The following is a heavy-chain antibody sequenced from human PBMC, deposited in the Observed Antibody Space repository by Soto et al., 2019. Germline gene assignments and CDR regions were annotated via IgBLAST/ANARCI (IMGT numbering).Heavy chain of an antibody. D-gene: IGHD6-19*01. V-gene: IGHV4-59*01. Sequence: PSETLSLTCTVSGGSISSYYWSWIRQLPGKGLEWIGYIYYSGSTNYNPSLKSRVTISVDTSKNQFSLKLSSVTAADTAVYYCARDTGLADDYWGQGTLVTVSS. CDR3: ARDTGLADDY. CDR1: GGSISSYY. J-gene: IGHJ4*02. CDR2: IYYSGST.